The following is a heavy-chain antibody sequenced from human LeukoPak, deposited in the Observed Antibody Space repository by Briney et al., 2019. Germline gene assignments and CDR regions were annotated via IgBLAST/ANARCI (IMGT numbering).Heavy chain of an antibody. CDR1: GGSFSGYY. V-gene: IGHV4-34*01. Sequence: SETLSLTCAVYGGSFSGYYWSWIRQPPGKGLEWIGEINHSGSTNYNPSLKSRVTISVDTSKNQFSLKLSSVTAADTAVYYCARGLSTGYYYLFDYWGQGTLVTVSS. J-gene: IGHJ4*02. D-gene: IGHD3-9*01. CDR3: ARGLSTGYYYLFDY. CDR2: INHSGST.